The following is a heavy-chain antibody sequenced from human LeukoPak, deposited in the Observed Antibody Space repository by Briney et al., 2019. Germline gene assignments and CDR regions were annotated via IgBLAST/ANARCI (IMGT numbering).Heavy chain of an antibody. D-gene: IGHD1-26*01. Sequence: KPGGSLRLSCAASGFTFSSYSMNWVRQAPGKGLEWVLSISSSSSYIYYADSVKGRFTISRDNAKNSLYLQMNSLRAEDTAVYYCASNSGSYGLDAFDIWGQGTMVTVSS. CDR2: ISSSSSYI. V-gene: IGHV3-21*01. CDR1: GFTFSSYS. J-gene: IGHJ3*02. CDR3: ASNSGSYGLDAFDI.